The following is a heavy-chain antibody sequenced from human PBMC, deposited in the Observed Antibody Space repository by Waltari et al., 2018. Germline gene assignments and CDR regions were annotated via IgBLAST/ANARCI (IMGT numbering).Heavy chain of an antibody. CDR3: TRATGGSGYYFDY. Sequence: EVQLVESGGGLVQPGRSLRLSCTASGFTFGDYAMSWVRQAPGKGLEWVGFSRSKPYGGTTEYAASLKGRFTISRDDSKSSAYLQMNNLKTEDTAVYYCTRATGGSGYYFDYWGQGTLVTVSS. J-gene: IGHJ4*02. D-gene: IGHD3-22*01. V-gene: IGHV3-49*04. CDR2: SRSKPYGGTT. CDR1: GFTFGDYA.